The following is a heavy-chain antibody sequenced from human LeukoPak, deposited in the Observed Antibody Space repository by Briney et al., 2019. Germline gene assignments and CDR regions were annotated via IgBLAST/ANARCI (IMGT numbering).Heavy chain of an antibody. J-gene: IGHJ3*02. CDR1: GYTFTSYG. Sequence: ASVKVSCKASGYTFTSYGISWVRQAPGQGLEWMGWISAYNGNTNYAQKLQGRVTMTTDTSTSTAYTELRSLRSDDTAVYYCARGVPDYYDSSGYDDAFDIWGQGTMVTVSS. V-gene: IGHV1-18*01. CDR3: ARGVPDYYDSSGYDDAFDI. CDR2: ISAYNGNT. D-gene: IGHD3-22*01.